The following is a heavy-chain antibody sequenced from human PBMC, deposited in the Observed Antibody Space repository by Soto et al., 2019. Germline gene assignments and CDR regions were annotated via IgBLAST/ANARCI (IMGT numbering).Heavy chain of an antibody. D-gene: IGHD3-22*01. J-gene: IGHJ6*02. Sequence: GGSLRLSCVASGFTFSSYGMHWVRQAPGKELEWVAVISYDGSNKYYADSVKGRFTISRDTSKNTLYLQMNSLRAEDTAVYYCATLGAIRPRRTKYGMDVWGQGTTGTVSS. V-gene: IGHV3-30*03. CDR3: ATLGAIRPRRTKYGMDV. CDR1: GFTFSSYG. CDR2: ISYDGSNK.